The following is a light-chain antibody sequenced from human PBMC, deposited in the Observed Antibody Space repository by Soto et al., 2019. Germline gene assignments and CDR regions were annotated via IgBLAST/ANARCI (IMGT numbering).Light chain of an antibody. V-gene: IGKV3-11*01. CDR2: SVS. Sequence: EIVLTQSPATLSLSPGERATLSCRASQSFNTYMAWYQQKPGQAPRLLIYSVSMRATGIPARFSGSGSGTDFTLTISSLEPEDSAVCYCQQRRVWPPVAFGQGTKLEIK. CDR3: QQRRVWPPVA. J-gene: IGKJ2*01. CDR1: QSFNTY.